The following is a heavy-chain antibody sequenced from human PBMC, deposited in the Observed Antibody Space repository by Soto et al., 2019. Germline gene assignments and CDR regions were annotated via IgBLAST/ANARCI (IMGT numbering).Heavy chain of an antibody. D-gene: IGHD6-13*01. CDR2: TFHSGPS. CDR1: GGSISGCPYY. J-gene: IGHJ6*02. V-gene: IGHV4-30-4*01. Sequence: SETLSLTCNVSGGSISGCPYYWSWIRQPPGKGLEWIGYTFHSGPSFYNPSLESRLSISLDTSRNQFSLKMSSVTAADTAVYFCARVGYIAKDYFYYFGLDVWGQGATVTVSS. CDR3: ARVGYIAKDYFYYFGLDV.